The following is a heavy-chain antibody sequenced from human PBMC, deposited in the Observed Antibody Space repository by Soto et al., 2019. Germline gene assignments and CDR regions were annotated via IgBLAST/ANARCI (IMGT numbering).Heavy chain of an antibody. J-gene: IGHJ4*02. CDR2: ISAYNGNT. V-gene: IGHV1-18*01. D-gene: IGHD2-15*01. CDR1: GYTFTSYG. CDR3: ARGYCSGGSCQSGGDY. Sequence: ASGKVSCKASGYTFTSYGISWVRQAPGQGLEWMGWISAYNGNTNYAQKLQGRVTMTTDTSTSTAYMELRSLRSDDTAVYYCARGYCSGGSCQSGGDYWGQGTLVTVSS.